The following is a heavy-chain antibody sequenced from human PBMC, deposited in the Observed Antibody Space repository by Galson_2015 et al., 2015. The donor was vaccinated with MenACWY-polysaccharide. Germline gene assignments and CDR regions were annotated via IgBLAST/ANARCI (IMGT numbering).Heavy chain of an antibody. CDR3: AGIPSTMTSFGWFGP. CDR1: GGSISSSGYH. J-gene: IGHJ5*02. CDR2: IFNRGGT. Sequence: LSLTCTVSGGSISSSGYHWTWIRQHPRKGLEWIGYIFNRGGTKTNPSLESRVTVSTDRSKNQFSLKLSSVTAADTAVYYCAGIPSTMTSFGWFGPWGQGTLVTVSS. V-gene: IGHV4-31*03. D-gene: IGHD4-17*01.